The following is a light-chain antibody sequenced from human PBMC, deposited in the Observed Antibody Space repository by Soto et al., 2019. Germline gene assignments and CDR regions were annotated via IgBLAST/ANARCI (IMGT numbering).Light chain of an antibody. CDR3: GSWDTSLSGDVI. Sequence: QSVLTQPPSVSAAPGQKVTISCSGSNSNIGKNYVSWYQQFPGRAPKLLIYDNDQRPSGIPDRFSGSKSGTSATLGITGLQPGDEADYYCGSWDTSLSGDVIFGGGPKLTVL. J-gene: IGLJ2*01. V-gene: IGLV1-51*01. CDR1: NSNIGKNY. CDR2: DND.